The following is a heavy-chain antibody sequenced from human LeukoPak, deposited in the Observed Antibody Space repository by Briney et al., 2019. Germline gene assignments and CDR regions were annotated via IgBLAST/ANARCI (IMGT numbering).Heavy chain of an antibody. CDR2: INPNSGNT. D-gene: IGHD3-22*01. CDR3: AAEMGYSKDSSGYYHHYYYYGMDV. CDR1: GYTFTGYY. V-gene: IGHV1-2*02. Sequence: ASVKVSCKASGYTFTGYYMHWVRQAPGQGLEWMGWINPNSGNTNYAQKFQERVTITRDMSTSTAYMELSSLRSEDTAVYYCAAEMGYSKDSSGYYHHYYYYGMDVWGQGTTVTVSS. J-gene: IGHJ6*02.